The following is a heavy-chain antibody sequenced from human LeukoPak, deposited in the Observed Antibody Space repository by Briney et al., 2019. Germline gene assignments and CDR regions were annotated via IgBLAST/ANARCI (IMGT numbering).Heavy chain of an antibody. D-gene: IGHD5-12*01. CDR1: GGSTTSSSYY. CDR2: IFYSGST. V-gene: IGHV4-39*07. Sequence: SETLSLTCTVSGGSTTSSSYYWGWIRQPPGKGLEWIGNIFYSGSTYYSPSLRSRVTISLDTSKNQFSLKLSSVTAADTAVYYCAGDPNSGYDLARDCYWGQGTLVTVSS. CDR3: AGDPNSGYDLARDCY. J-gene: IGHJ4*02.